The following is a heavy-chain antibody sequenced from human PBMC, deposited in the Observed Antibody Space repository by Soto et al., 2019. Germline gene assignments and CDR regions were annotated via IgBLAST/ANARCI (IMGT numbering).Heavy chain of an antibody. CDR1: GYNFSRFW. D-gene: IGHD3-22*01. CDR3: ARPYYYESTGYFPGPLDM. CDR2: IHPGDSVT. V-gene: IGHV5-51*01. J-gene: IGHJ3*02. Sequence: PGESLTISCKGSGYNFSRFWIAWVRQMPGKGLEWMGIIHPGDSVTRYSPSFQGQVTISADKSISTAYLQWSSLQASDTAMYYCARPYYYESTGYFPGPLDMWGQGTMVTVSS.